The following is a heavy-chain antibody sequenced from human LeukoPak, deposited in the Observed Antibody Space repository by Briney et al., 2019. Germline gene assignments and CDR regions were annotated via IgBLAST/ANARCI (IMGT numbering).Heavy chain of an antibody. V-gene: IGHV3-21*01. CDR1: GLTFSSYS. CDR3: ARGTYGDQDIFEY. D-gene: IGHD4-17*01. J-gene: IGHJ4*02. Sequence: GGSLRLSCAASGLTFSSYSMNWVRQAPGKRLEWVSSISSSSSYIYNADSVKGRFTISRDNAKNSLYLQMNSLRAEDTAVYYCARGTYGDQDIFEYWGQGALVTVSS. CDR2: ISSSSSYI.